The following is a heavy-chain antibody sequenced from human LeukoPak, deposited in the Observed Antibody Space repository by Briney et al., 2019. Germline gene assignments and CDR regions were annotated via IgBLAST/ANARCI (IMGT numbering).Heavy chain of an antibody. CDR3: AKAPAPHYYDSSAQGVDY. J-gene: IGHJ4*02. CDR2: ISGSGGST. D-gene: IGHD3-22*01. CDR1: GFTFSSYA. V-gene: IGHV3-23*01. Sequence: GGSLRLSCAASGFTFSSYAMSWVRQAPGKGLEWVSAISGSGGSTYYADSVKGRFTISRDNPKNTLYLQMNSLRAEDTAVYYCAKAPAPHYYDSSAQGVDYWGQGTLVTVSS.